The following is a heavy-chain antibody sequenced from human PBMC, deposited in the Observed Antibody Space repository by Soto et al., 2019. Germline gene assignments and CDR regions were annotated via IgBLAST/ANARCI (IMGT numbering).Heavy chain of an antibody. V-gene: IGHV3-30*18. J-gene: IGHJ4*02. Sequence: QVQLVESGGGVVQPGKSLRLSCAGSGCTFSSYGMDWVRQAPGKGLEWVAVISYDGSNKYYADSVKGRFTISRDNSKNTLYLQMSSLGAYDTAVYYCAKDRMGAGVRGYFDYWGQGTLGTVSS. CDR1: GCTFSSYG. CDR2: ISYDGSNK. CDR3: AKDRMGAGVRGYFDY. D-gene: IGHD3-10*01.